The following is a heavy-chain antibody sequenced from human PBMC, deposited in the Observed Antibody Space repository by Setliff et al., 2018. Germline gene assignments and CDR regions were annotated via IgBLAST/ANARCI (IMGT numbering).Heavy chain of an antibody. J-gene: IGHJ6*02. D-gene: IGHD2-2*01. CDR2: MYYSVST. CDR1: GGSISSSSYY. V-gene: IGHV4-39*01. Sequence: SETLSLTCSVPGGSISSSSYYWGWIRQPPGKGLEWSGRMYYSVSTYYNPSLKSRATISADTSKRQVSLNLNSVTAADTAVYYCMRQGAQMPSLSHLYGVDVWGQGTTVTVSS. CDR3: MRQGAQMPSLSHLYGVDV.